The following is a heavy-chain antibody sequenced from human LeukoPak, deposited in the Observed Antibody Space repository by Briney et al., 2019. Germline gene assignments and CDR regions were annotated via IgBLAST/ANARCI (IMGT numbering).Heavy chain of an antibody. D-gene: IGHD2-2*01. CDR1: GGSISSGGYY. CDR2: INHSGST. CDR3: ARASIVPAAMGALYWYFDL. V-gene: IGHV4-31*03. J-gene: IGHJ2*01. Sequence: SETLSLTCTVSGGSISSGGYYWSWIRQHPGKGLEWIGEINHSGSTNYNPSLKSRVTISVDTSKNQFSLKLSSVTAADTAVYYCARASIVPAAMGALYWYFDLWGRGTLVTVSS.